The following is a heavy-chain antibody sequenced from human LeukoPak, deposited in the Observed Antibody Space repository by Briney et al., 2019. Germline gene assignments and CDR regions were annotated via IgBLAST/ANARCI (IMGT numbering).Heavy chain of an antibody. V-gene: IGHV4-61*08. CDR1: GGSISSGGYY. CDR2: IYYSGST. Sequence: PSETLSLTCTVSGGSISSGGYYWSWIRQHPGKGLEWIGYIYYSGSTNYNPSLKSRVTISVDTSKNQFSLKLSSVTAADTAVYYRARSDVNSGYDSSXXWLGGLYFDYWGQGTLVTVSS. D-gene: IGHD5-12*01. CDR3: ARSDVNSGYDSSXXWLGGLYFDY. J-gene: IGHJ4*02.